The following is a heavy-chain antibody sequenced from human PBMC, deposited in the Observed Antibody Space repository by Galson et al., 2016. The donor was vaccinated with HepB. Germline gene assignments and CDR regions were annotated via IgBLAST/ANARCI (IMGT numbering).Heavy chain of an antibody. V-gene: IGHV3-33*01. CDR2: ILNGGSNR. CDR1: GFTFSNYG. Sequence: SLRLSCAASGFTFSNYGFHWVRQAPGKGLEWVAVILNGGSNRYYADSVKGRFTISRDNSKNTLYLQMNGLRAEDTAVYYCTRALTSGGVGHSFHFGMDVWGQGTTVTVSS. D-gene: IGHD4-23*01. CDR3: TRALTSGGVGHSFHFGMDV. J-gene: IGHJ6*02.